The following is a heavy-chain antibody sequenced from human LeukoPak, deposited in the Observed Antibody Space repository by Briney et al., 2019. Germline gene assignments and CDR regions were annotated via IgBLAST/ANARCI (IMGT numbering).Heavy chain of an antibody. CDR2: INHSGST. V-gene: IGHV4-34*01. D-gene: IGHD2-2*01. CDR3: ARALTPLDIVVVPAASPGGMDV. J-gene: IGHJ6*02. CDR1: GGSFSGYY. Sequence: SETLSLTCAVYGGSFSGYYWSWIRQPPGEGLEWIGEINHSGSTNYNPSLKSRVTISVDTSKNQFSLKLSSVTAADTAVYYCARALTPLDIVVVPAASPGGMDVWGQGTTVTVSS.